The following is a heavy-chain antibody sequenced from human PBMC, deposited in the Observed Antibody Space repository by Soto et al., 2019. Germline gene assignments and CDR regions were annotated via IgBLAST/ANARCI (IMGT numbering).Heavy chain of an antibody. V-gene: IGHV4-59*01. D-gene: IGHD2-15*01. CDR2: IYYSGST. J-gene: IGHJ5*02. Sequence: SETLSLTCTVSGGSISSYYWSWIRQPPGKGLEWIGYIYYSGSTNYNPSLKSRVTISVDTSKNQFSLKLSSVTAADTAVYYCASAVVVAATPGWFDPWGQGTLVTV. CDR3: ASAVVVAATPGWFDP. CDR1: GGSISSYY.